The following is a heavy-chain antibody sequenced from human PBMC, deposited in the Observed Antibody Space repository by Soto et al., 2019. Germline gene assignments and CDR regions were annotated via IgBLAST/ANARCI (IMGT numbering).Heavy chain of an antibody. D-gene: IGHD6-13*01. CDR2: TYYRSKWYN. CDR3: ANELIAAAGDYYYYYGMDV. Sequence: SQTLSLTCAISGDSVSSNSAAWNWIRQSPSRGLEWLGRTYYRSKWYNDYAVSVKSRITINPDTSKNQFSLKLSSVTAADTAVYYCANELIAAAGDYYYYYGMDVWGQGTTVTVSS. CDR1: GDSVSSNSAA. J-gene: IGHJ6*02. V-gene: IGHV6-1*01.